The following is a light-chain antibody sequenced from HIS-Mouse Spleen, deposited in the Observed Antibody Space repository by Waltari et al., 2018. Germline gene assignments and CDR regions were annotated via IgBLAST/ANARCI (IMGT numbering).Light chain of an antibody. V-gene: IGLV2-14*01. CDR2: EVS. CDR1: SRDVGGYNY. J-gene: IGLJ1*01. CDR3: SSYTSSSTF. Sequence: QSALTQPASVSGSPGQSITISCTGTSRDVGGYNYFSWYQQHPGKAPKLMIYEVSNRPSGVSNRFSGSKSGNTASLTISGLQAEDEADYYCSSYTSSSTFFGTGTKVTVL.